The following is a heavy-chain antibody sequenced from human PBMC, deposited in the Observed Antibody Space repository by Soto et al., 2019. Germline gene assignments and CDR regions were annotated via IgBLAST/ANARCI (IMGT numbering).Heavy chain of an antibody. J-gene: IGHJ5*02. CDR2: ISAYNGNT. CDR3: AREVAGTGNWFDP. V-gene: IGHV1-18*01. D-gene: IGHD6-19*01. Sequence: ASVKVSCKASGGTFSSYAISWVRQAPGQGLEWMGWISAYNGNTNYAQKLQGRVTMTTDTSTSTAYMELRSLRSDDTAVYYCAREVAGTGNWFDPWGQGTLVTVSS. CDR1: GGTFSSYA.